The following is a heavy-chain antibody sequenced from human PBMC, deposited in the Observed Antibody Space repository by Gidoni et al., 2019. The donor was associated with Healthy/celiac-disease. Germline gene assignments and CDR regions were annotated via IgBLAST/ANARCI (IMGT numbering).Heavy chain of an antibody. CDR1: GLHLRSYA. V-gene: IGHV3-23*01. J-gene: IGHJ4*02. D-gene: IGHD3-16*02. CDR2: ISGRGGST. CDR3: AKDRDDYIWGSYPQALDY. Sequence: EAQLLESGGGLVQPGGSLRLPCEASGLHLRSYAMSWVRQAPGKGLEWVSAISGRGGSTYYADSVKGRFTISRDNSKNTLYLQMNSLRAEDTAVYYCAKDRDDYIWGSYPQALDYWGQGTLVTVSS.